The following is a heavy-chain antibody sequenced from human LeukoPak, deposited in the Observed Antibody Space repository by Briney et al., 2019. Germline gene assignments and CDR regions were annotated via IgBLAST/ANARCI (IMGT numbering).Heavy chain of an antibody. Sequence: SGGSLRLSCAASGFTFSSYSMNWVRQAPGKGLEWVSSISSSSSYIYYADSVKGRFTISRDNAKNSLYLQMNSLGAEDTAVYYCARISGGSSDYWGQGTLVTVSS. V-gene: IGHV3-21*01. CDR3: ARISGGSSDY. CDR1: GFTFSSYS. J-gene: IGHJ4*02. CDR2: ISSSSSYI. D-gene: IGHD2-15*01.